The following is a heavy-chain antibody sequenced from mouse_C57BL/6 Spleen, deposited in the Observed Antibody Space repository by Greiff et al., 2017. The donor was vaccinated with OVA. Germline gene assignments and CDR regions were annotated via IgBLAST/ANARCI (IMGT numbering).Heavy chain of an antibody. J-gene: IGHJ2*01. V-gene: IGHV1-15*01. CDR1: GYTFTDYE. D-gene: IGHD2-1*01. CDR3: APLGYYGNYPGDY. Sequence: QVQLQQSGAELVRPGASVTLSCKASGYTFTDYEMHWVKQTPVHGLEWIGAIDPETGGTAYNQKFKGKAILTADKSSSTAYMELRSLTSEDSAVYDSAPLGYYGNYPGDYWGQGTTLTVSS. CDR2: IDPETGGT.